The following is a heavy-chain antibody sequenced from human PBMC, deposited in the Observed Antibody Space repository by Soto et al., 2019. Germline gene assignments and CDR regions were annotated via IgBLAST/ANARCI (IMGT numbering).Heavy chain of an antibody. CDR2: INQDGSGR. V-gene: IGHV3-7*01. CDR1: GFTFNNHW. J-gene: IGHJ4*02. Sequence: EVQVVESGGGLVQPGGSLRLSCAASGFTFNNHWMSWVRQAPGKGLEWVANINQDGSGRYYADSVKGRFIISRDNAQNSLYLQMNSLRAEDTAVYYCAREVGATYARWYWGQGTLVTVSS. CDR3: AREVGATYARWY. D-gene: IGHD1-26*01.